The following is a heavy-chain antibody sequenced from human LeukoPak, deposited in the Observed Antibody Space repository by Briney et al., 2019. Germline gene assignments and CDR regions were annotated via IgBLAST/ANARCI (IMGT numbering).Heavy chain of an antibody. CDR3: ARVGDYGDYVNWFDP. CDR1: GYSISSGYN. V-gene: IGHV4-38-2*02. D-gene: IGHD4-17*01. CDR2: GYHIGST. Sequence: SETLSLTCTVSGYSISSGYNWGWIRQPPGKGLEWIGSGYHIGSTYFNPSLRSRVTILIDIFKNQFSLKMSSVTAADTAIYYCARVGDYGDYVNWFDPWGPGTLVTVSS. J-gene: IGHJ5*02.